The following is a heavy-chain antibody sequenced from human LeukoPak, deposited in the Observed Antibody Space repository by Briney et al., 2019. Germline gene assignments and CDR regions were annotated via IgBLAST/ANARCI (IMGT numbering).Heavy chain of an antibody. CDR1: GFTFSSYW. J-gene: IGHJ6*03. CDR2: IKQDGSEK. V-gene: IGHV3-7*01. CDR3: ARGRDLTGPNHYYYYMDV. D-gene: IGHD3-9*01. Sequence: GGSLRLSCAASGFTFSSYWMSWVRQAPGKGLEWVANIKQDGSEKYYVDSVKGRFTISRDNAKNSLYLQMNSLRAEDTAVYYCARGRDLTGPNHYYYYMDVWGKGTTVTVSS.